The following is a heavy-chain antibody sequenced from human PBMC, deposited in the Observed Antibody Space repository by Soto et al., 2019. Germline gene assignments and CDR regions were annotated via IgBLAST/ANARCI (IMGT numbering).Heavy chain of an antibody. J-gene: IGHJ4*02. CDR3: AKDKDIWSGRRGDFDS. CDR1: GFRFSTYV. CDR2: ISGSGGGT. Sequence: EVHLLGSGGGLVQPGGSLRLSCAASGFRFSTYVMAWVRQGPGKGLEWVSAISGSGGGTYYADSVMGRFSISRDNSNNTLYLQMNGLRAEDTAVYFCAKDKDIWSGRRGDFDSWGQGTRVTVSS. D-gene: IGHD3-3*01. V-gene: IGHV3-23*01.